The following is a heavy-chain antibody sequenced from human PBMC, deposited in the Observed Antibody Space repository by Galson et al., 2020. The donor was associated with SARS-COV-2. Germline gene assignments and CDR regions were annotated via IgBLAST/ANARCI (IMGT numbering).Heavy chain of an antibody. CDR3: ARHPYYYYYVEG. CDR2: IDPSDSYT. J-gene: IGHJ6*03. V-gene: IGHV5-10-1*01. CDR1: GYSFTSYW. Sequence: HGESLKISCKGSGYSFTSYWISWVRQMPGKGLEWMGRIDPSDSYTNYSPSFQGHVTISADKSISTAYLQWSSLKASDTAMYYCARHPYYYYYVEGWGKGTPVPVSS.